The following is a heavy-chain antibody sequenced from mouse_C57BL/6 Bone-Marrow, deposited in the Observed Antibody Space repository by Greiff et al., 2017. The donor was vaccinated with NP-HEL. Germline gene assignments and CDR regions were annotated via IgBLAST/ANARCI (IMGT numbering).Heavy chain of an antibody. Sequence: QVQLKESGAELARPGASVKLSCKASGYTFTSYGISWVKQRTGQGLEWIGEIYPRSGNTYYNEKFKGKATLTADKSSSTAYMELRSLTSEDSAVYFCARQGYYGSSYFDYWGQGTTLTVSS. D-gene: IGHD1-1*01. CDR1: GYTFTSYG. V-gene: IGHV1-81*01. CDR2: IYPRSGNT. J-gene: IGHJ2*01. CDR3: ARQGYYGSSYFDY.